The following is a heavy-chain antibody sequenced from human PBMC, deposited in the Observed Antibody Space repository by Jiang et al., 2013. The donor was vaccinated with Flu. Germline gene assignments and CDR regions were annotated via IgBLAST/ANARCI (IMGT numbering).Heavy chain of an antibody. V-gene: IGHV3-48*03. J-gene: IGHJ3*02. CDR1: GFTFSSYE. CDR3: ARDTSFAFDI. Sequence: VQLLESGGGLVQPGGSLRLSCAASGFTFSSYEMNWVRQAPGKGLEWVSYISSSGSTIYYADSVKGRFTISRDNAKNSLYLQMNSLRAEDTAVYYCARDTSFAFDIWGQGTVVTVSS. D-gene: IGHD2/OR15-2a*01. CDR2: ISSSGSTI.